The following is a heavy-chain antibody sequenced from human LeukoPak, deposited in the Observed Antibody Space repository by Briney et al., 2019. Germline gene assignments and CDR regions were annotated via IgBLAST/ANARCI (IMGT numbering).Heavy chain of an antibody. CDR3: TWLYSDAFNI. Sequence: GGSLRLSCAVSGVPSNNAWMSWVRQAPGKGLEWVGRIKGKSAGWTTDYAAPVKGRFTVLKDDSENTLYLQMNSLTTEDTAVYYCTWLYSDAFNIWGQGTMVTVSS. J-gene: IGHJ3*02. V-gene: IGHV3-15*01. CDR1: GVPSNNAW. D-gene: IGHD2-15*01. CDR2: IKGKSAGWTT.